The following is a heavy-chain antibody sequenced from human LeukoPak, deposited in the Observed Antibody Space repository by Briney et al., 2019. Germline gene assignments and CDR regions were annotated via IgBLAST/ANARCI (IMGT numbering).Heavy chain of an antibody. CDR1: GFTFDDYA. D-gene: IGHD1-26*01. Sequence: PGRSLRLSCAASGFTFDDYAMPWVRQAPGKGLEWVSGISWNSGSIGYADSVKGRFTISRDNAKNSLYLQMNSLRAEDTALYYCAKELGTGSGSFNSSDYWGQGTLVTVSS. J-gene: IGHJ4*02. CDR3: AKELGTGSGSFNSSDY. CDR2: ISWNSGSI. V-gene: IGHV3-9*01.